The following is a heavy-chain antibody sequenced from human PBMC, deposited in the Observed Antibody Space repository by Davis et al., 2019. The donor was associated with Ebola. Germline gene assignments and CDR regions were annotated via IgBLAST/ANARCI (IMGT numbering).Heavy chain of an antibody. CDR3: ARGRGQEYYYGSGSYYNYYYYGMDV. CDR1: GGSFSGYY. V-gene: IGHV4-34*01. Sequence: MPSETLSLTCAVYGGSFSGYYWSWIRQPPGKGLEWIGEINHSGSTNYNPSLKSRVTISVDTSKNQFSLKLSSVTAADTAVYYCARGRGQEYYYGSGSYYNYYYYGMDVWGKGTTVTVSS. CDR2: INHSGST. D-gene: IGHD3-10*01. J-gene: IGHJ6*04.